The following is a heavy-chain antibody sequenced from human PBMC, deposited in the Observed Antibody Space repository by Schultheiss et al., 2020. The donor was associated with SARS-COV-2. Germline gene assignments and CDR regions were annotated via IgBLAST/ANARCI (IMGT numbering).Heavy chain of an antibody. CDR3: ARARGLSAFDI. CDR2: INHSGST. V-gene: IGHV4-34*01. CDR1: GGSISSYY. Sequence: SQTLSLTCTVSGGSISSYYWNWIRQPPGKGLEWIGEINHSGSTNYNPSLKSRVTISVDTSKNQFSLKLSSVTAADTAVYYCARARGLSAFDIWGQGTMVTVSS. J-gene: IGHJ3*02.